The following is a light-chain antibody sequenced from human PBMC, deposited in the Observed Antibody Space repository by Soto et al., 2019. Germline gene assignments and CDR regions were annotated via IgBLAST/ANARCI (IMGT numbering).Light chain of an antibody. J-gene: IGKJ2*01. CDR1: QRISTW. CDR3: QQYNSYLYT. Sequence: GDRVTITCRASQRISTWLAWYQQKPGKAPNLLIYDASNLKSGVPSRFSGSGTGTEFTLTISSLQPDDFATYYCQQYNSYLYTFGQGTKLEIK. CDR2: DAS. V-gene: IGKV1-5*01.